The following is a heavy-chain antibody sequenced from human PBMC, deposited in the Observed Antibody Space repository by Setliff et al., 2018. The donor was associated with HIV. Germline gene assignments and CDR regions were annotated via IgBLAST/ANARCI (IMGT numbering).Heavy chain of an antibody. V-gene: IGHV1-69*02. Sequence: WASVKVSCKASGGPFTSSSIGWVRQAPGQGLEWMGRIIPILGVPRYAQKFQGRVTITADKSTSTSYMHLSSLRAEDTAVYLCARGGDYDSSGYYVTWGQGSLVTVSS. J-gene: IGHJ4*02. D-gene: IGHD3-22*01. CDR3: ARGGDYDSSGYYVT. CDR2: IIPILGVP. CDR1: GGPFTSSS.